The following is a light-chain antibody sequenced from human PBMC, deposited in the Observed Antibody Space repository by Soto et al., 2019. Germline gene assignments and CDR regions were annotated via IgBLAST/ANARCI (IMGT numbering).Light chain of an antibody. V-gene: IGLV1-47*01. CDR3: AAWDDSLSAVV. Sequence: QSVLTQPPSASGTPGQRVTISCSGSSSNIGSNSVYWYQQLPGTAPKLLIYRNAQRPSGVPDRFSGFKSGTSASLAISGLRSEDEADYYCAAWDDSLSAVVFGGGTQLTVL. CDR2: RNA. CDR1: SSNIGSNS. J-gene: IGLJ2*01.